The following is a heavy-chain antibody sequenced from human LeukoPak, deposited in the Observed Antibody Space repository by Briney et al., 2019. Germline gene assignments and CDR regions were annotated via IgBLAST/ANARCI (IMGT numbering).Heavy chain of an antibody. V-gene: IGHV4-39*07. CDR2: IYYSGST. CDR3: ARMTSVAVSED. J-gene: IGHJ4*02. D-gene: IGHD6-19*01. CDR1: GGSISSSSYY. Sequence: PSETLSLTCTVSGGSISSSSYYWGWIRQPPGKGLEWIGSIYYSGSTYYNPSLKSRVTMSVDTSKNQFSLNLSSVTAADTAVYYCARMTSVAVSEDWGQGTLVTVSS.